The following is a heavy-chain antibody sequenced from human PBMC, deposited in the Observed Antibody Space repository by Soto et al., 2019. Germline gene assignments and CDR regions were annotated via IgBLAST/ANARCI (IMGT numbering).Heavy chain of an antibody. Sequence: ASVKVSCKASGYTFTSYGISWVRQAPGQGLEWMGWIGAYNGNTNYAQKLQGRVTMTTDTSTSTAYMELRSLRSDDTAVYYCARDTPITMIPDYYGMDVWGQGTTVTVSS. CDR2: IGAYNGNT. J-gene: IGHJ6*02. V-gene: IGHV1-18*01. CDR3: ARDTPITMIPDYYGMDV. D-gene: IGHD3-22*01. CDR1: GYTFTSYG.